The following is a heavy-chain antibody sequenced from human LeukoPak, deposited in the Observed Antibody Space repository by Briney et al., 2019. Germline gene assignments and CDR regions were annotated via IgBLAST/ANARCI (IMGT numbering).Heavy chain of an antibody. CDR3: ARDVPVEMATIAAFDI. D-gene: IGHD5-24*01. V-gene: IGHV1-18*01. J-gene: IGHJ3*02. CDR2: ISAYNGNT. CDR1: GYTFTSYG. Sequence: ASVKVSCKASGYTFTSYGISWVRQAPGQWLEWMGWISAYNGNTNYAQKLQGRVTMTTDTSTSTAYMELRSLRSDDTAVYYCARDVPVEMATIAAFDIWGQGTMVTVSS.